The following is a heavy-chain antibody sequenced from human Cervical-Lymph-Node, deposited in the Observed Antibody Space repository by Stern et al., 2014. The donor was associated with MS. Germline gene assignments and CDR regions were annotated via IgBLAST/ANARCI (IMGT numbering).Heavy chain of an antibody. D-gene: IGHD3-22*01. Sequence: EQMVEYGPEMKKPGSSGKVSCRASGGTFNSYAISWVRKAPGQGLEWMGGIIPMSGATSTTENFQGRVTMSADKSTTTAYMELRSLKAEDTAVYYCTLDSSDHHDDYWCQGTPVIVSS. J-gene: IGHJ4*02. V-gene: IGHV1-69*06. CDR1: GGTFNSYA. CDR3: TLDSSDHHDDY. CDR2: IIPMSGAT.